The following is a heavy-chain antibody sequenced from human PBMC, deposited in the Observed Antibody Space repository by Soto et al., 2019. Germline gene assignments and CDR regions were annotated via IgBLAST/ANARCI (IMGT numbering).Heavy chain of an antibody. CDR1: GFTFSSYA. Sequence: EVQLLESGGGLVQPGGSLRLSCAASGFTFSSYAMRWVRQAPGKGLEWVSAISGSGGSTYYADSVKGRFTISRDNSTKTLYLQMNSLRSEDTAVYYCATDRHRSGWYGGDAFDICVQGTMVTVSS. CDR3: ATDRHRSGWYGGDAFDI. CDR2: ISGSGGST. J-gene: IGHJ3*02. D-gene: IGHD6-19*01. V-gene: IGHV3-23*01.